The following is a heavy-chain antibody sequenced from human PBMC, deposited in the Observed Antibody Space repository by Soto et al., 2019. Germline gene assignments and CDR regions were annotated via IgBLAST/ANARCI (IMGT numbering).Heavy chain of an antibody. D-gene: IGHD2-2*01. CDR1: GFTVSSNY. J-gene: IGHJ3*02. Sequence: GGSLRLSCAASGFTVSSNYMSWVRQAPGKGLEWVSVIYSGGSTYYADSVKGRFTISRDNSKNTLYLQMNSLRTEDTAVYYCAKGGPDCARTTCYLLVAFDIWGQGTMVTVSS. CDR3: AKGGPDCARTTCYLLVAFDI. CDR2: IYSGGST. V-gene: IGHV3-53*05.